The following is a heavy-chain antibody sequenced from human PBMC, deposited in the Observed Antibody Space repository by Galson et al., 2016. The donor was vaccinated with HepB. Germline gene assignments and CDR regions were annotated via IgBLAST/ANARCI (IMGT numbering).Heavy chain of an antibody. D-gene: IGHD6-13*01. V-gene: IGHV1-18*01. CDR3: ARDKRGIIAEAGCYYYYYSGMDV. CDR2: ISAYNGNT. J-gene: IGHJ6*04. CDR1: GYTFTSYG. Sequence: SVKVSCKASGYTFTSYGISWVRQAPGQGLEWMGWISAYNGNTNYAQKLQGRVTMIADTSTRTAYMELRSLRSDDTAVYYCARDKRGIIAEAGCYYYYYSGMDVWGKGTTVTVSS.